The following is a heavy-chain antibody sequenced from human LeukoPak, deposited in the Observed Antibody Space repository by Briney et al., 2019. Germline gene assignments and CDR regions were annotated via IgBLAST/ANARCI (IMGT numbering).Heavy chain of an antibody. D-gene: IGHD2-15*01. CDR1: GYTFTSYD. CDR2: MNPNSGNT. CDR3: ARGSGGGLYYYYYMDV. Sequence: ASVKVSCKASGYTFTSYDINWVRQATGQGLEWMGWMNPNSGNTGYAQKFQGRVTMTRNTSISTACMELSSLRSEDTAVYYCARGSGGGLYYYYYMDVWGKGTTVTVSS. J-gene: IGHJ6*03. V-gene: IGHV1-8*01.